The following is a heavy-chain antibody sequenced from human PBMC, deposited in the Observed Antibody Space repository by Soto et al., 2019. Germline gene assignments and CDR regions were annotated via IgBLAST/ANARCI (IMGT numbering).Heavy chain of an antibody. CDR3: SYPRSSLQWPLFDL. CDR1: GVRFSTYG. J-gene: IGHJ5*02. CDR2: ISPDGSQK. V-gene: IGHV3-30*03. Sequence: GGSLRLSCAASGVRFSTYGMHLVRHAPGKGLEWVAAISPDGSQKDYADSVRGRFTISRDNTKNTLYLQMNSLRVEDTAVYYCSYPRSSLQWPLFDLWGHGSLVPVSS. D-gene: IGHD6-19*01.